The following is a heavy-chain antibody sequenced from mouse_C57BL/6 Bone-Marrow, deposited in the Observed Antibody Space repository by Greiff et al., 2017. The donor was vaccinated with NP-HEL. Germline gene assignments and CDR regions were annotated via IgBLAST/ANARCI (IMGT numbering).Heavy chain of an antibody. J-gene: IGHJ4*01. CDR1: GYTFTSYT. CDR3: ARGAFTTPYAMDY. D-gene: IGHD1-1*01. V-gene: IGHV1-4*01. CDR2: INPSSGYT. Sequence: VQLQQSGAELARPGASVKMSCKASGYTFTSYTMHWVKQRPGQGLEWIGYINPSSGYTKYNQKFKDKATLTADKSSSTAYMLLSSLTSEDSAVYFCARGAFTTPYAMDYWGQGTSVTVSS.